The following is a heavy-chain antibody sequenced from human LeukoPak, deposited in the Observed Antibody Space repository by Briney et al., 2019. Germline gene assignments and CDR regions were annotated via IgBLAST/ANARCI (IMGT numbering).Heavy chain of an antibody. CDR1: GFTFRNFA. V-gene: IGHV3-30*02. J-gene: IGHJ4*02. D-gene: IGHD3-22*01. Sequence: GGSLRLSCAASGFTFRNFAMHWVRQAPGKGLEWVAIVRSNGFNTDYADSVKGRFTISRDNSKNTLYLQMNSLRAEDTAVYYCAKDQYYYDSSGYLARWGQGTLVTVSS. CDR2: VRSNGFNT. CDR3: AKDQYYYDSSGYLAR.